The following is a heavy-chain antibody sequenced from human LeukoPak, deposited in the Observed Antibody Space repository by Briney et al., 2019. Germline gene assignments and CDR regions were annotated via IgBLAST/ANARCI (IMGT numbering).Heavy chain of an antibody. Sequence: GGSLRLSCAASGFTVSTNFMSWVRQAPGKGLEWVSVIYAGGDTYYADPVKGRFTISRDNSTNTLYLQMNSLRAEDTAVYYCARSGSGWFDYWGQGTLVTVSS. CDR1: GFTVSTNF. CDR3: ARSGSGWFDY. J-gene: IGHJ4*02. CDR2: IYAGGDT. V-gene: IGHV3-53*01. D-gene: IGHD6-19*01.